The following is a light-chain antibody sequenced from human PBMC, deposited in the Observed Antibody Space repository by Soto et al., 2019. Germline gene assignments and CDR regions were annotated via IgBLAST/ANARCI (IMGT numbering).Light chain of an antibody. Sequence: EIILTQSPATLSVSPGERATLSCRASQSVNSNLAWYQQRPGQAPRLLIYGASTRATGIPARFSGSGSGTEFTLTISGLQSEDVSIYFCQHYNFWPHSFGQGTKGDIK. CDR2: GAS. J-gene: IGKJ2*01. CDR1: QSVNSN. CDR3: QHYNFWPHS. V-gene: IGKV3-15*01.